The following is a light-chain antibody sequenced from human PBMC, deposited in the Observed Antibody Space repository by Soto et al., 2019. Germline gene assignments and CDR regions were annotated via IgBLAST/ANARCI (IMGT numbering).Light chain of an antibody. CDR3: GTWDSSLSVGV. V-gene: IGLV1-51*02. Sequence: QSVLTQPPSLSGAPGQRVTISCTGSSSNIGAGSDVHWYRQLPGTAPKLLIYGSKYRPSGVPDRFSGSKSGTSATLGITGLQTGDEADYYCGTWDSSLSVGVFGGGTQLTVL. J-gene: IGLJ2*01. CDR2: GSK. CDR1: SSNIGAGSD.